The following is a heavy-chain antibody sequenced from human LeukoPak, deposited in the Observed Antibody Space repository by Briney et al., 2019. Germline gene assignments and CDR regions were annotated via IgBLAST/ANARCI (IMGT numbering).Heavy chain of an antibody. Sequence: GALVKVSCKASGGTFSRHTISWVRQSPGQGLEWMGGITPMFGTSNYAQKFRGRVTITADESTSTAYVELSSLRSEDTAVYYCARDSSEFRSLLFHWGQGTLVTVSS. D-gene: IGHD1-14*01. V-gene: IGHV1-69*13. J-gene: IGHJ1*01. CDR3: ARDSSEFRSLLFH. CDR2: ITPMFGTS. CDR1: GGTFSRHT.